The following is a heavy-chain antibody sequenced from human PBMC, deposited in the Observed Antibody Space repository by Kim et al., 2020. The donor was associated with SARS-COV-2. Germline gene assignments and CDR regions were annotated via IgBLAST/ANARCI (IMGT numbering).Heavy chain of an antibody. J-gene: IGHJ4*02. CDR1: GYIFISYA. CDR3: ARGLGYCSSASCDVDY. V-gene: IGHV7-4-1*02. Sequence: ASVKVSCKASGYIFISYAVSWVRQAPGQGLEWMGWINTNTGNPTYAQGFTGRFVFSLDTSVSTAYLQISSLKAEDTAVYYCARGLGYCSSASCDVDYWGQGTLVTVSS. D-gene: IGHD2-2*01. CDR2: INTNTGNP.